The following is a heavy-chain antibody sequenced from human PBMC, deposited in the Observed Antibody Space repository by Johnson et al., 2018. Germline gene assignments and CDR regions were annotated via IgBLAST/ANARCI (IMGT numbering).Heavy chain of an antibody. CDR1: GFTFGDYA. CDR3: AGDFKGMESCNGGCLTY. D-gene: IGHD2-15*01. J-gene: IGHJ4*02. V-gene: IGHV3-23*03. Sequence: VQLQESGGGLVQPGRSLRLSCVGSGFTFGDYAMHWVRLGPGEGLEWVSVMYTGGSTYYADSVKGRFTISRDNSKNTLHLQMSRLKTEDTAVYFCAGDFKGMESCNGGCLTYWGQGTLVTVSS. CDR2: MYTGGST.